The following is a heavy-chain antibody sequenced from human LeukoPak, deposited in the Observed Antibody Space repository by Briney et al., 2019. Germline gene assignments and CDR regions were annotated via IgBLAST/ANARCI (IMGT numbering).Heavy chain of an antibody. Sequence: GGSLRLSCEASGFTFSAYAMTWVRQAPGKGLEWVSSIGSDNKPHYSDSVKGRFTISRDNSKNTLFLQMNSLRAEDTAVYYCAKDREGLSSGYDLEYFDYWGQGTLVTVSS. V-gene: IGHV3-23*01. J-gene: IGHJ4*02. CDR1: GFTFSAYA. D-gene: IGHD5-12*01. CDR2: IGSDNKP. CDR3: AKDREGLSSGYDLEYFDY.